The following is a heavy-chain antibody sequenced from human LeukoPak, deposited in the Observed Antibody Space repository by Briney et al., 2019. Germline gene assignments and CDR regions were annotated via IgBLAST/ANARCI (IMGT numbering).Heavy chain of an antibody. CDR2: IIPILGIA. CDR3: ARDVYRSWSYYSC. V-gene: IGHV1-69*04. CDR1: GGTFSSYA. D-gene: IGHD3-10*01. J-gene: IGHJ4*02. Sequence: ASVKVSCKASGGTFSSYAISWVRQAPGQGLEWMGRIIPILGIANYAQKFQGRVTITADKSTSTAYMELSSLRSEDTAVYYCARDVYRSWSYYSCWGQGTPVTRSS.